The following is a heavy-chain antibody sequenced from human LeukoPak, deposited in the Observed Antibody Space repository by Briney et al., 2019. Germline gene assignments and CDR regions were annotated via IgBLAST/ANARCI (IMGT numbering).Heavy chain of an antibody. J-gene: IGHJ3*02. D-gene: IGHD6-6*01. Sequence: GGSLRLSCAASGFTFSSYAMSWVRQAPGKGLEWVSAICGSGGSTYYADSVKGRFTISRDNSKNTLYLQMNSLRAEDTAVYYCAKFSPSSSPTSDAFDNWGQGTMVTVSS. V-gene: IGHV3-23*01. CDR1: GFTFSSYA. CDR3: AKFSPSSSPTSDAFDN. CDR2: ICGSGGST.